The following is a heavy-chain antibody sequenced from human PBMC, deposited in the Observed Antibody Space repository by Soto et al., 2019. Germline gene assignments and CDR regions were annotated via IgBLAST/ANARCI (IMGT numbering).Heavy chain of an antibody. CDR3: ALRSMAVVPEY. CDR1: GDSISSYY. CDR2: LYYGRSA. D-gene: IGHD3-22*01. J-gene: IGHJ4*02. Sequence: QVQLQESGPGLVKPSETLSLTCAVSGDSISSYYCMWIRQPPGKGLESIGYLYYGRSANYNPSLTRRVPLPVATPTNPCSLTRSSMTAADTAVYYRALRSMAVVPEYWGQGTLVTVSS. V-gene: IGHV4-59*01.